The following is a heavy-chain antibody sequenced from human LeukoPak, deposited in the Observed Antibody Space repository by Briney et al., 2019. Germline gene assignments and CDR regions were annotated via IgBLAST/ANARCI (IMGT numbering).Heavy chain of an antibody. CDR3: ARAPDTAMVIDYFDY. CDR1: GGTFSSYA. CDR2: IIPIFGTA. D-gene: IGHD5-18*01. J-gene: IGHJ4*02. V-gene: IGHV1-69*05. Sequence: ASVKVSCKASGGTFSSYAISWVRQAPGQGLEWMGRIIPIFGTANYAQKFQGRVTITTDESTSTAYMELSSLRSEDTAVYNCARAPDTAMVIDYFDYWGQGTLVTVSS.